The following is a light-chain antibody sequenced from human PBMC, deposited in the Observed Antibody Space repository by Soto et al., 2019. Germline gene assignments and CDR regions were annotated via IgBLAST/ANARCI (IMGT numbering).Light chain of an antibody. CDR1: SSDVGSYNL. Sequence: QSALTQPASVSGSPGQSITISCTGTSSDVGSYNLVSWYQQHPGKAPKLMIYEVSKRHSGVSNRFSGSKSGNTASLTISGLQAEYEADSYCCSYAGSRLDVVFVGGTKLTVL. J-gene: IGLJ2*01. CDR2: EVS. V-gene: IGLV2-23*02. CDR3: CSYAGSRLDVV.